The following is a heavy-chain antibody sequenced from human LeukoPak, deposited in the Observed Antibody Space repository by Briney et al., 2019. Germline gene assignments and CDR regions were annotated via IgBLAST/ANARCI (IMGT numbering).Heavy chain of an antibody. D-gene: IGHD5-18*01. Sequence: SETLSLTCTVSGGSISSYYWSWIRQPAGKGLEWIGRIYTSGSTNYNPSLKSRVTMSVDTSKNQFSLKLSSVTAADTAVYYCARDERGYSYGVWAFDIWGQGTMVTVSS. V-gene: IGHV4-4*07. CDR3: ARDERGYSYGVWAFDI. CDR2: IYTSGST. J-gene: IGHJ3*02. CDR1: GGSISSYY.